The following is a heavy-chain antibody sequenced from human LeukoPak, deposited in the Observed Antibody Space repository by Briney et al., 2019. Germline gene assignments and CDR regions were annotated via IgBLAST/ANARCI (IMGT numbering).Heavy chain of an antibody. V-gene: IGHV3-21*01. CDR3: ARDPAVSALGYFDY. J-gene: IGHJ4*02. D-gene: IGHD2-21*01. CDR2: ISSSSSYI. Sequence: GGSLRLSCAASGFTFSSYSMNWVRQATGKGREWVSSISSSSSYIYYADSVKGRFTISRDNAKNSLYLQMNSLRAEDTAVYYCARDPAVSALGYFDYWSQGTLVTVSS. CDR1: GFTFSSYS.